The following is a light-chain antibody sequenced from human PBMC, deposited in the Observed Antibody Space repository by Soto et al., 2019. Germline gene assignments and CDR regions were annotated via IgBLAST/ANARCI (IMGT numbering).Light chain of an antibody. Sequence: QSVLTQPASVSGSPGQSITISCTGTSSDVGGYNSVSWYQQHPDTAPKVVIYDVSSRPSGVSNRFSGSKSGNTASLTISGLKAEDEADYYCSSYTSRSTLGFGGGTKVPVL. V-gene: IGLV2-14*03. CDR2: DVS. CDR3: SSYTSRSTLG. CDR1: SSDVGGYNS. J-gene: IGLJ2*01.